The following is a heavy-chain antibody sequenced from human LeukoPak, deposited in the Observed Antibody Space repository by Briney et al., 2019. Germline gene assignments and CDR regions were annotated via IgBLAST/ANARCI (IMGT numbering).Heavy chain of an antibody. D-gene: IGHD3-16*01. J-gene: IGHJ6*03. V-gene: IGHV3-48*01. Sequence: GGSLRLSCAASGFTFSSYSMNWVRQAPGKGLEWVSYISSSSSTIYYADSVKGRFTISRDNSKNTLYLQINSLSAEDTAVYYCARDPISYYYYMDVWGKGTSVFVSS. CDR2: ISSSSSTI. CDR3: ARDPISYYYYMDV. CDR1: GFTFSSYS.